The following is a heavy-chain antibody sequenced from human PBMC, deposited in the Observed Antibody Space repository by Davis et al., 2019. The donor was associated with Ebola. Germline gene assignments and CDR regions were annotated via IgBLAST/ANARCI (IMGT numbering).Heavy chain of an antibody. CDR1: GHTFKNYD. Sequence: ASVKVSCKASGHTFKNYDINWVRQATGQGLEWMGWMNPDTGNTAFADNFQGRVTMTRNTSIRTAYMELSSLTSEDTAVYYCARGPIIGVVTSTEYGMDVWGQGTTVTVSS. D-gene: IGHD3-3*01. CDR3: ARGPIIGVVTSTEYGMDV. CDR2: MNPDTGNT. J-gene: IGHJ6*02. V-gene: IGHV1-8*01.